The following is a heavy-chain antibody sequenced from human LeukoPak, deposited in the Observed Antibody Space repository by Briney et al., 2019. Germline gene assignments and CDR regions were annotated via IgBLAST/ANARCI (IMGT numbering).Heavy chain of an antibody. V-gene: IGHV1-69*06. D-gene: IGHD3-10*01. J-gene: IGHJ4*02. Sequence: SVKVSCKASGGTFSSYAISWVRQAPGQGLEWMGGIIPIFGTANYAQKFQGRVTITADKSTSTAYMELSSLRSEDTAVYYCARDLAHELYFDYWGQGTLVTVSS. CDR2: IIPIFGTA. CDR3: ARDLAHELYFDY. CDR1: GGTFSSYA.